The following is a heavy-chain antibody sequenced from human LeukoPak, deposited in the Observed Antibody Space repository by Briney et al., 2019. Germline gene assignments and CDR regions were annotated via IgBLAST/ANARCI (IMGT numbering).Heavy chain of an antibody. J-gene: IGHJ5*02. CDR2: ISSNGGST. V-gene: IGHV3-64D*06. CDR1: GFTFNSYA. CDR3: VKSSSLWFDP. D-gene: IGHD6-6*01. Sequence: GGSLRLSCSASGFTFNSYAMHWVRQAPGKGLEYVSAISSNGGSTYYADSVKGRFTISRDNSKNTLYLQMSSLRAEDTAVYYCVKSSSLWFDPWGQGTLVTVSS.